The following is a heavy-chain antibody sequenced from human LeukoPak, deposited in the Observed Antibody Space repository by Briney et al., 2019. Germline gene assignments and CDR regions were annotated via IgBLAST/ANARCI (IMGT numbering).Heavy chain of an antibody. Sequence: SETLSLTCSVSGVSINSTSYYWDWIRQPPGKGLEWIGNIYYSGSTYYNPSLKSRVTISVDKSKNQFSLKLSSVTAADTAVYYCASSRTIFGVVDDAFDIWGQGTMVTVSS. CDR1: GVSINSTSYY. V-gene: IGHV4-39*07. D-gene: IGHD3-3*01. CDR3: ASSRTIFGVVDDAFDI. J-gene: IGHJ3*02. CDR2: IYYSGST.